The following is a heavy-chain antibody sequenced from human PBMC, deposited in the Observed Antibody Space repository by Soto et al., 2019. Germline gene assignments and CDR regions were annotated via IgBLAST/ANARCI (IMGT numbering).Heavy chain of an antibody. D-gene: IGHD3-10*01. V-gene: IGHV1-8*01. CDR3: ARGLYDYGSGTHDAFDI. CDR1: GYTFTSYD. CDR2: MNPKSGNT. J-gene: IGHJ3*02. Sequence: QVQLVQSGAEVKKPGASVKVSCKASGYTFTSYDINWVRQATGQGLEWMGWMNPKSGNTGYAQKLQSRVTRTRNTSISTAYRELSSLRSEDTAVYCCARGLYDYGSGTHDAFDIWGQGTMVTVSS.